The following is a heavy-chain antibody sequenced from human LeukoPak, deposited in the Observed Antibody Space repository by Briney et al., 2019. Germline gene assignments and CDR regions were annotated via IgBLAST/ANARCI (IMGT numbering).Heavy chain of an antibody. Sequence: VGSLRLSCAASGFTFSRSGMHWVRQAPGKGLEWVTFIGYDGSKIYYADSVKGRFTISRDNSKNTLYLQMNSLRAEDTAVYYCAKEGRGGFDIWGQGTMVTVSS. D-gene: IGHD3-16*01. CDR3: AKEGRGGFDI. CDR1: GFTFSRSG. V-gene: IGHV3-30*02. J-gene: IGHJ3*02. CDR2: IGYDGSKI.